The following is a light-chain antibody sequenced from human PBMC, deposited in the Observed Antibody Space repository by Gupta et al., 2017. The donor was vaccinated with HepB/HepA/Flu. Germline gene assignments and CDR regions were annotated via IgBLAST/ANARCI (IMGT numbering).Light chain of an antibody. CDR3: QSYDSSLSVV. Sequence: QSVLTQPPSVSGAPGQRVTLARTGSSSNSGAGYDVHWYQQRPATAPKLFIYGKSNRPAGVPDRFSGSKSGTTASLTITGLEAEDEADYYCQSYDSSLSVVFGGGTKLTVL. CDR2: GKS. J-gene: IGLJ2*01. CDR1: SSNSGAGYD. V-gene: IGLV1-40*01.